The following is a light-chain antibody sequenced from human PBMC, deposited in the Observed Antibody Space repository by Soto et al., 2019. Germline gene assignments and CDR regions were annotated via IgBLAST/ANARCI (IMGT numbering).Light chain of an antibody. Sequence: EIVMTQSPATLSVSPGERATLSCRASQSVGRNLAWCQQKPGQAPRLLIHSASTRATGIPARFSGSGSGTEFTLTISSLQSEDFAVYYCQQYNNWPLTFGPGTKVDIK. CDR2: SAS. CDR1: QSVGRN. V-gene: IGKV3-15*01. CDR3: QQYNNWPLT. J-gene: IGKJ3*01.